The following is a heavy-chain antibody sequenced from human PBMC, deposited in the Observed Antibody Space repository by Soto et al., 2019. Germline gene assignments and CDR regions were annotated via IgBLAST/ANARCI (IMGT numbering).Heavy chain of an antibody. CDR3: AKAKGRSNFYYSGLDV. J-gene: IGHJ6*02. Sequence: EVQLLESGGGLVQPGGSLRLSCAASGFTFGSYGMTRVRQAPGKGLECVSGITAATGTTYYADSVKGRFTISRDLSTNTLFLQTNSLRAADSAVYYCAKAKGRSNFYYSGLDVWGQGTTVTVSS. V-gene: IGHV3-23*01. CDR1: GFTFGSYG. D-gene: IGHD1-26*01. CDR2: ITAATGTT.